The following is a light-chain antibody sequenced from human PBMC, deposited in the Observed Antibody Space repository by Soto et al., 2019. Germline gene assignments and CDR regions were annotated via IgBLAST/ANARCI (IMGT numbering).Light chain of an antibody. CDR3: QQRSNWPDA. CDR2: DAS. V-gene: IGKV3-11*01. Sequence: IVLTQSPATLSLSPGERATLSCRASQSLINFVAWYQHKPGQPPRLLIYDASKRATGIPTRFSGSGSGTDFPLTISSLQPEDFAVYYCQQRSNWPDAFGQGTRLEI. J-gene: IGKJ5*01. CDR1: QSLINF.